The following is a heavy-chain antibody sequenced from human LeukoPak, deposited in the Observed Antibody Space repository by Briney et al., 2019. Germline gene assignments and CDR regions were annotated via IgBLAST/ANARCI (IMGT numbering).Heavy chain of an antibody. D-gene: IGHD6-19*01. Sequence: GGSLRLSCAASGFTFSDYYMTWIRQAPGKGLDWVSYISSSSSDTNYADSVKGRFTISRDNAKNSLYLQMNSLRAEDTAVYYCARDRQWLAADAFDIWGQGTMVTVSS. CDR1: GFTFSDYY. J-gene: IGHJ3*02. CDR3: ARDRQWLAADAFDI. CDR2: ISSSSSDT. V-gene: IGHV3-11*06.